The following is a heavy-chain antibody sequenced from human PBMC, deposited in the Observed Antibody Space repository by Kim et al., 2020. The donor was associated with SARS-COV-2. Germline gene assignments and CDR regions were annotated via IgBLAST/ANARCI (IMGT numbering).Heavy chain of an antibody. V-gene: IGHV1-46*01. Sequence: ASVKVSCKASGYTFTSYYMHWVRQAPGQGLEWMGIINPSGGSTSYAQKFQGRVTMTRDKSTSTVYMELSSLRSEDTAVYYCASRPGEPGPSFPSTQNYYYGMDVWGQGTTVTVSS. J-gene: IGHJ6*02. D-gene: IGHD3-10*01. CDR2: INPSGGST. CDR3: ASRPGEPGPSFPSTQNYYYGMDV. CDR1: GYTFTSYY.